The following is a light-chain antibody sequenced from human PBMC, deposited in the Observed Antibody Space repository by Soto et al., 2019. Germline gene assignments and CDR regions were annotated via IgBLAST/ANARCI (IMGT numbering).Light chain of an antibody. CDR3: QQLNSYPPCT. Sequence: DIQLTQSPSFLSSSAGDRVTITCRASQGISSYLAWYQQKPGKAPKLLIYAASTLQSGVPSRFSGSGSGTEFTLPISSRQPEDFATYYCQQLNSYPPCTFGQGTNLEIK. CDR2: AAS. J-gene: IGKJ2*02. CDR1: QGISSY. V-gene: IGKV1-9*01.